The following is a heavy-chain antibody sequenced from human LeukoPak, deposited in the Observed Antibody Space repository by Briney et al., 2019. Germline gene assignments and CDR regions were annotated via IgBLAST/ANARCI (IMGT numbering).Heavy chain of an antibody. V-gene: IGHV3-30-3*01. CDR1: GFTFSSYA. J-gene: IGHJ4*02. CDR2: ISYDGSNK. D-gene: IGHD5-24*01. Sequence: PGRSLRLSCAASGFTFSSYAMHWVRQAPGKGLEWVAVISYDGSNKYYADSVKGRFTISRDNSENTLYPQMNSLRAEDTAVYYCARDRGDGYNYFDYWGQGTLVTVSS. CDR3: ARDRGDGYNYFDY.